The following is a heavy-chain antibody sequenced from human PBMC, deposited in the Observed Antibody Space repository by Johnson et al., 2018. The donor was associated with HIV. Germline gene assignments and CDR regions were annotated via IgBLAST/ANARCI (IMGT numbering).Heavy chain of an antibody. J-gene: IGHJ3*02. CDR3: AKVWQQLAHDAFDI. Sequence: QEQLVESGGGVVQPGRSLRLSCAASGFTFSSYAMHWVRQAPGKGLEWVAVISYDGSNKYYADSVKGRFTISRDNAKNSLYLQMNSLRAEDTALYYCAKVWQQLAHDAFDIWGQGTMVTVSS. V-gene: IGHV3-30*04. CDR2: ISYDGSNK. CDR1: GFTFSSYA. D-gene: IGHD6-13*01.